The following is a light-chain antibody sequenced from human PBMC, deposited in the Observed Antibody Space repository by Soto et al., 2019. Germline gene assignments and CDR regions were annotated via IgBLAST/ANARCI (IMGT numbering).Light chain of an antibody. V-gene: IGLV2-23*01. Sequence: QSALTQPASVSGSPGQSITISCTGTRSDFGSYNFVSWYQQHPGKAPKLIIYEGNKRPSGVSSRFFGSESGNTASLTISGLQAEDEADYYCCSYATNSVVFGEGTKVTVL. CDR3: CSYATNSVV. J-gene: IGLJ2*01. CDR1: RSDFGSYNF. CDR2: EGN.